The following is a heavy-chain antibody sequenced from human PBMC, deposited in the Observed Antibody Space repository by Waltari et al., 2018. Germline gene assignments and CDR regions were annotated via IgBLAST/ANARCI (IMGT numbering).Heavy chain of an antibody. CDR3: ARDNGDSSVDY. V-gene: IGHV4-31*02. Sequence: VQLVESGGGLVQPGGSLTLSCAGSGFNFQDYGMHWLRQPPGKGLEWMGYIYYSGITYYNPSLKSRMAISVDTSKNLFSLKLSSVTAADTAVYYCARDNGDSSVDYWGQGTLVTVSS. CDR1: GFNFQDYG. D-gene: IGHD3-22*01. CDR2: IYYSGIT. J-gene: IGHJ4*02.